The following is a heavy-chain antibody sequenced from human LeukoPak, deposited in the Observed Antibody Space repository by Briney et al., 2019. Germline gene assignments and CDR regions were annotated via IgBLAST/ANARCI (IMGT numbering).Heavy chain of an antibody. D-gene: IGHD7-27*01. CDR3: ARGNRGSDY. Sequence: HAGGSLRLSCSASGFTFRNYAMIWVRQAPGKGLEWVGRIRKKANSYTTEYAASVKGRFTISRDDSKNSLYLQMNGLKTEDTAVYYCARGNRGSDYWGQGTLVTVSS. CDR1: GFTFRNYA. J-gene: IGHJ4*02. V-gene: IGHV3-72*01. CDR2: IRKKANSYTT.